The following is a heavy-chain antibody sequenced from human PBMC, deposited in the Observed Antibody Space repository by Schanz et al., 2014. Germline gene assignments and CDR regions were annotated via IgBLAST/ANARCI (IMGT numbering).Heavy chain of an antibody. J-gene: IGHJ4*02. Sequence: QVQLVQSGSELKKPGASVNISCKASGYTFTTYALNWVRQAPGQGLEWMGWINPNSGETNYEQKFKGRVTLTSDTSISTAFMELSGLTSDDTATYFCARTRYTGYDGSGYWGQGTLLIVSS. CDR1: GYTFTTYA. V-gene: IGHV1-2*02. D-gene: IGHD5-12*01. CDR3: ARTRYTGYDGSGY. CDR2: INPNSGET.